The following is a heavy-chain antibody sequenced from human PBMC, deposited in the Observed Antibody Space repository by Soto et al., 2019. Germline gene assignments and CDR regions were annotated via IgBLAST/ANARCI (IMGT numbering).Heavy chain of an antibody. CDR1: GFTFSTYT. CDR3: ARDRGYCSRTSCNGLYMDV. V-gene: IGHV3-21*01. CDR2: ISSGSSYI. D-gene: IGHD2-2*01. J-gene: IGHJ6*03. Sequence: GGSLRLSCSASGFTFSTYTMNWVRQAPGKGLEWVSSISSGSSYIYYTDSVKGRITISRDNAKNSLYLQMNSLRAEDTAVYYCARDRGYCSRTSCNGLYMDVWGKGTTVTVSS.